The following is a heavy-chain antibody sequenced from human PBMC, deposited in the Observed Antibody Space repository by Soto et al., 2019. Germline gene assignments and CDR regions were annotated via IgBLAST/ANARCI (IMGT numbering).Heavy chain of an antibody. CDR1: GFTFSSYG. CDR2: ISYDGSNK. D-gene: IGHD6-13*01. CDR3: AKDRGYGPSN. V-gene: IGHV3-30*18. J-gene: IGHJ4*02. Sequence: GGSLRLSCAASGFTFSSYGMHWVRQAPGKGLEWVAVISYDGSNKYYADSVKGRFTISRDNSKNTLYLQMNSLRAEDTAVYYCAKDRGYGPSNWRQGTLVTVSS.